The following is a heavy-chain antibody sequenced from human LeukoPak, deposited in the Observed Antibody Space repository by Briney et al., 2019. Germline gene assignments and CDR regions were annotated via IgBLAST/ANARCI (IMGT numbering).Heavy chain of an antibody. CDR2: ISPLLGAS. D-gene: IGHD3-9*01. Sequence: SVKVSCKASGGTFSDYVISWVRQAPGQGLNWMGGISPLLGASKHTQNFHDRVTITADESTSTAYMELSDLRSADTAVYYCATYDVLTGFEYWGQGTLVTVSS. CDR1: GGTFSDYV. J-gene: IGHJ4*02. V-gene: IGHV1-69*13. CDR3: ATYDVLTGFEY.